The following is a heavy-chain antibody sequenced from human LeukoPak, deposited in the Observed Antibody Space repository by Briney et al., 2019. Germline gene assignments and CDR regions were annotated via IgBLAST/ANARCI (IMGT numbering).Heavy chain of an antibody. D-gene: IGHD3-10*01. V-gene: IGHV5-51*01. CDR3: ARRYYYGSGSNLYYFDY. CDR2: IYPGDSDT. Sequence: GEYLKISCKGSGYSFTSYWIGWVRQMPRKGLEWMGIIYPGDSDTRYSPSFQGQVTISADKSISTAYLQWSSLKASDTAMYYCARRYYYGSGSNLYYFDYWGQGTLVTVSS. CDR1: GYSFTSYW. J-gene: IGHJ4*02.